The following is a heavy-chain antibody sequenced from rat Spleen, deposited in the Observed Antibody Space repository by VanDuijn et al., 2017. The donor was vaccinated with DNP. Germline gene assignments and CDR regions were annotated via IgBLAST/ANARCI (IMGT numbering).Heavy chain of an antibody. CDR1: EFSLSDYS. V-gene: IGHV2S12*01. J-gene: IGHJ4*01. CDR3: ARYYGYNYYAMDA. D-gene: IGHD1-9*01. CDR2: MSSGGST. Sequence: QVQLKESGPGLVQPSQTLSLTCIVSEFSLSDYSIHWVRQPPGEGLEWIAAMSSGGSTYYNSALKSRLSISRDTSKSQVFLKMNSLQTEDTAMYFCARYYGYNYYAMDAWGQGTSVTVSS.